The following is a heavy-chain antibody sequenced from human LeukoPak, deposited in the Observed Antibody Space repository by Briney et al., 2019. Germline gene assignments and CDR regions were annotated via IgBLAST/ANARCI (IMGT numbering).Heavy chain of an antibody. V-gene: IGHV4-38-2*02. CDR1: TYSIASGYF. Sequence: PSETLSLTCTVSTYSIASGYFWGWIRQSPGKGLEWIATVHDPDITHYNPSLERRVTISMDPSRNRFSLTLKSVTAADTAVYYCAREGGHQLFYPSWTHTGHFDFWGQGIVVTVSS. J-gene: IGHJ4*02. CDR2: VHDPDIT. CDR3: AREGGHQLFYPSWTHTGHFDF. D-gene: IGHD2-8*02.